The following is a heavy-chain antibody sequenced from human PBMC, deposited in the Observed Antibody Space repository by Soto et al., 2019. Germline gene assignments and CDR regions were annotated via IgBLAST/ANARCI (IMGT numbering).Heavy chain of an antibody. CDR1: EGTFNSYA. CDR2: IIPYYNTV. CDR3: ASGASRWYPYFFDS. J-gene: IGHJ4*02. V-gene: IGHV1-69*01. Sequence: QAQVVQSGAEVRKPGSSVKLSCKASEGTFNSYAIAWVRQAPGQGLEWMGGIIPYYNTVNYAQKFQDRVTIPADDSTNTVYMELSSLRSDDTAVYFCASGASRWYPYFFDSWAQRTLVTVS. D-gene: IGHD6-13*01.